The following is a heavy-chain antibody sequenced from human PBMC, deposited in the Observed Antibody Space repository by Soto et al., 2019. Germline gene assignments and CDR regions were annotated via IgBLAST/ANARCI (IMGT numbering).Heavy chain of an antibody. CDR3: ARDNYDFWSGYRLNWFDP. Sequence: GGSLRLSCAASGFTFSSYGMHWVRQAPGKGLEWVAVIWYDGSNKYYADSVKGRFTISRDNSKNTLYLQMNSLRAEDTAVYYCARDNYDFWSGYRLNWFDPWGQGTLVTVSS. CDR2: IWYDGSNK. D-gene: IGHD3-3*01. CDR1: GFTFSSYG. V-gene: IGHV3-33*01. J-gene: IGHJ5*02.